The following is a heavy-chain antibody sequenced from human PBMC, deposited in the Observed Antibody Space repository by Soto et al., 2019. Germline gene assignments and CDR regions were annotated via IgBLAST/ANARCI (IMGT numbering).Heavy chain of an antibody. V-gene: IGHV4-59*02. J-gene: IGHJ4*01. Sequence: XGTLLLTFRVSGGSVSGDHWSWVRQPPGKGLEWIGYMYNSGSTNNNPSLKSRVTISLDTSKNQVSLKLSSVTAADTAVYYCASGKQLDRFDSWGHGTQVTVSS. D-gene: IGHD5-18*01. CDR3: ASGKQLDRFDS. CDR2: MYNSGST. CDR1: GGSVSGDH.